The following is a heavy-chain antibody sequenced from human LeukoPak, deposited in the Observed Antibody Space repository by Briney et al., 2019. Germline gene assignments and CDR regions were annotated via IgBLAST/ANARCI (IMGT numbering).Heavy chain of an antibody. V-gene: IGHV4-59*08. CDR2: IFYSGST. Sequence: PSETLSLTCTVSGGSINTLYWSWIRQSPGEGLEWIGYIFYSGSTNYNSSLKSRVTISVDTSKNQFSLTLNSVTAADTAVYYCARHLTRRDYFYYGMDVWGQGTPATVSS. CDR3: ARHLTRRDYFYYGMDV. CDR1: GGSINTLY. J-gene: IGHJ6*02.